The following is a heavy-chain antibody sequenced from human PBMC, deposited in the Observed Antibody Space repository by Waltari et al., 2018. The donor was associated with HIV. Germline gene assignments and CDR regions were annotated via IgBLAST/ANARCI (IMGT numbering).Heavy chain of an antibody. J-gene: IGHJ4*02. CDR3: ARKYSSSWGAPFDY. CDR1: AFPLSSYG. V-gene: IGHV3-33*01. CDR2: IWYDGSKK. Sequence: QVQLVESGGGVVQPGRPLRLSCAKSAFPLSSYGMHWVRQAPGKGLEWVTVIWYDGSKKYYADSVKGRFTISRDNSKNTLYLQMNSLRIEDTAVYYCARKYSSSWGAPFDYWGQGTLVTVSS. D-gene: IGHD6-13*01.